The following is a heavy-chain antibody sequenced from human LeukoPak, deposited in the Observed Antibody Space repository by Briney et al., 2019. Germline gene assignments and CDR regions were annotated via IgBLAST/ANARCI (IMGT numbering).Heavy chain of an antibody. D-gene: IGHD3-22*01. CDR1: GFTFSSYW. V-gene: IGHV3-7*01. Sequence: GGSLRLSCAASGFTFSSYWMSWVRQAPGKGLEWVANIKQDGSEKYYVDSVKGRLTISRDNAKNSLYLQMNSLRDEEPDMCPCVSVSYSYARRGSPFAFAIWARETMAPVSS. CDR2: IKQDGSEK. CDR3: VSVSYSYARRGSPFAFAI. J-gene: IGHJ3*02.